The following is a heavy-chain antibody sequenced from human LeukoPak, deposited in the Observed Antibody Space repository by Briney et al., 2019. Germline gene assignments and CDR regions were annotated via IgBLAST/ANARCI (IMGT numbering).Heavy chain of an antibody. J-gene: IGHJ4*02. CDR2: IYYSGST. V-gene: IGHV4-31*03. CDR3: ARDSLWFGEILRSY. CDR1: GGSISSGGYY. Sequence: SQTLSLTCTVSGGSISSGGYYWSWIRQHPGKGLEWIGYIYYSGSTYYNPSLKSRVTISVDTSKNQFSLKLSSVTAADTAVYYCARDSLWFGEILRSYWGQGTLVTVSS. D-gene: IGHD3-10*01.